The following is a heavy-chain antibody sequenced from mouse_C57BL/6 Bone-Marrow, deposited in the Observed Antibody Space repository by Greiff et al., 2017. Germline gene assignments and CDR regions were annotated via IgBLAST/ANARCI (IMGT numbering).Heavy chain of an antibody. CDR2: IDPGNGDT. V-gene: IGHV14-4*01. CDR3: AFHDSSQVAAFAY. Sequence: VQLQQSGAELVRPGASVKLSCTASGFNIKDDYMHWVKQRPEQGLEWIGWIDPGNGDTEYASKFQGKATISADTSATTASLQLSSLTSEDTAVYYCAFHDSSQVAAFAYWGQGTLVTVSA. D-gene: IGHD1-1*02. CDR1: GFNIKDDY. J-gene: IGHJ3*01.